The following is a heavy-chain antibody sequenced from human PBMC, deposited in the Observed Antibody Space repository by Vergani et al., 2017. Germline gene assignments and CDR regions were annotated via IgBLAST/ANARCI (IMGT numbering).Heavy chain of an antibody. CDR1: GFTFNHYS. J-gene: IGHJ6*02. V-gene: IGHV3-23*01. D-gene: IGHD5-12*01. CDR3: AKANPRNSGYDYLYYYHAMDV. Sequence: EVQLLESGGDLVQPGGSLRLSCAASGFTFNHYSMNWAPQPPGKGLEWVSGISGSGGSTYYAGSVKGRFTISRDSSKNTLYLQMNSLSAGDTAVYYCAKANPRNSGYDYLYYYHAMDVWGQGTTVTVSS. CDR2: ISGSGGST.